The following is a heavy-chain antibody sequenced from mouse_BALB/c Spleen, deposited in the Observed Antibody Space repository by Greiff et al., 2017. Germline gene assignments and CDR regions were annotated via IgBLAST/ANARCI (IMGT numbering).Heavy chain of an antibody. CDR3: ARGYYDYDDGDAMDY. Sequence: EVKLVESGGGLVKPGGSLKLSCAASGFTFSSYAMSWVRQTPEKRLEWVASISSGGSTYYPDSVKGRFTISRDNARNILYLQMSSLRSEDTAMYYCARGYYDYDDGDAMDYWGQGTSVTVSS. V-gene: IGHV5-6-5*01. D-gene: IGHD2-4*01. CDR1: GFTFSSYA. J-gene: IGHJ4*01. CDR2: ISSGGST.